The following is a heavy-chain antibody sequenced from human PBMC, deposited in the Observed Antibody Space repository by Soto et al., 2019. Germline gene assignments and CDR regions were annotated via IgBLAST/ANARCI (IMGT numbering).Heavy chain of an antibody. V-gene: IGHV1-3*04. CDR3: ARAGGHSYGFPFEY. D-gene: IGHD3-3*01. J-gene: IGHJ4*02. Sequence: ASVKVSCKASGYTFTSSGIHWVRQARGQRLEWMGWINTGNGYTKYSQKFQNRVTITRDTSASTAYMELSSLRSEDTSVYYCARAGGHSYGFPFEYWGQGTLVIVSS. CDR1: GYTFTSSG. CDR2: INTGNGYT.